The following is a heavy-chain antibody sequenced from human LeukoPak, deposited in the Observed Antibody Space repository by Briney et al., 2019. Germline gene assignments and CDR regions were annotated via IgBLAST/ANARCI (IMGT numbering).Heavy chain of an antibody. Sequence: GALRLSCAASGFTIGPYAMYWVRQGPGRGLEWVSVIKADGSGTFYADSVGGRFTTSRDNSKNSLYLQMNSLTSEDTALYYCATWAFYHNLDVWGQGTTVIVSS. J-gene: IGHJ6*02. CDR2: IKADGSGT. CDR1: GFTIGPYA. D-gene: IGHD2/OR15-2a*01. CDR3: ATWAFYHNLDV. V-gene: IGHV3-43*02.